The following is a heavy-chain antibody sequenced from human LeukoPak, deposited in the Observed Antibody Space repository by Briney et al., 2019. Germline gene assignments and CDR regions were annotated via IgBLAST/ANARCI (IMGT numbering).Heavy chain of an antibody. J-gene: IGHJ4*02. D-gene: IGHD5-24*01. V-gene: IGHV1-2*02. CDR3: AGTCPRDDYNGPCY. CDR2: INRNSGGT. CDR1: GYTFTDYY. Sequence: ASVKVSCKASGYTFTDYYIHWLRQAPGQGLESMGWINRNSGGTKSPQKFQGRVTMTRDTSISTVYMELSSLRSDDTAVYYCAGTCPRDDYNGPCYWGQGTLVTVSS.